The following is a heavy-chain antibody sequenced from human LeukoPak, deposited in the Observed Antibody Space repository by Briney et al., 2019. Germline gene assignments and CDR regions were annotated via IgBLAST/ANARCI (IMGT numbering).Heavy chain of an antibody. Sequence: GGSLRLSCAASGFTFSSYAMSWVRQAPGKGLEWVSAISGSGGSTYYADSVKGRFTISRDNFKNTLYLQMNSLTAEDTAVYYCAKLKYYYDSSGYSDWGQGTLVTVSS. V-gene: IGHV3-23*01. CDR3: AKLKYYYDSSGYSD. CDR2: ISGSGGST. D-gene: IGHD3-22*01. J-gene: IGHJ4*02. CDR1: GFTFSSYA.